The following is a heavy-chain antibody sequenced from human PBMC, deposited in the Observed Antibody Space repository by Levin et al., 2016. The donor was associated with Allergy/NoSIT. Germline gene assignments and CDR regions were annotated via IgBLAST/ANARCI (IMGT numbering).Heavy chain of an antibody. J-gene: IGHJ4*02. CDR2: ISGSSSTI. V-gene: IGHV3-48*02. CDR3: ARESHLSGTYWGGDY. CDR1: GFIFSIYS. Sequence: GSLRLSCAASGFIFSIYSMHWVRQAPGKGLEWVSYISGSSSTIYYADSVKGRFTISRDNAKNSLYLQMSSLRDEDTAVYYCARESHLSGTYWGGDYWGQGTLVTVSS. D-gene: IGHD1-26*01.